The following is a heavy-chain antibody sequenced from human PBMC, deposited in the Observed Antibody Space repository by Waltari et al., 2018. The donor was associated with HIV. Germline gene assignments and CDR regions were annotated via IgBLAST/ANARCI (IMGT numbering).Heavy chain of an antibody. J-gene: IGHJ4*02. Sequence: QVQLQESGPGLVKPSETLSLTCTVSGGSISNVGYYWSWIRQHPGKGLEWIGYMYYSGSTYYNPSLKSRIAMSGDTSKNQFSLKVNSVTAADTAVYYCARAKGGAYYFDYWGQGILVTVSS. D-gene: IGHD1-26*01. CDR3: ARAKGGAYYFDY. CDR1: GGSISNVGYY. CDR2: MYYSGST. V-gene: IGHV4-31*03.